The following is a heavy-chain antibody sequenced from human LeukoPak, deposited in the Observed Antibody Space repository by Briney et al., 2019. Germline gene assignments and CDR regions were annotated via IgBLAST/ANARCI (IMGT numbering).Heavy chain of an antibody. J-gene: IGHJ4*02. D-gene: IGHD1-26*01. V-gene: IGHV3-74*01. CDR1: GFTFSSYW. CDR2: INSDGSST. Sequence: GGSLRLSCAASGFTFSSYWMHGVRQAPGKGLGGVSSINSDGSSTSYADSVKGRFTISRDNAKNTLYLQMNILRAEDTAVYYCARGSEWELLNTMWYWGQGTLVTVSS. CDR3: ARGSEWELLNTMWY.